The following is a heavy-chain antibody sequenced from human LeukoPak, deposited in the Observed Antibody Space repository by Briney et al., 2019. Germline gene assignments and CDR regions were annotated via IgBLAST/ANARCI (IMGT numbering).Heavy chain of an antibody. CDR1: GGSFSSDSYY. Sequence: SETLSLTCTVSGGSFSSDSYYWSWIRQPPGKGLEWIGYIYYSGSTNYNPSLKSRVTISVDTSKNQFSLKLSSVTAADTAVYYCASVGGSYSYYYYYGMDVWGQGTTVTVSS. CDR3: ASVGGSYSYYYYYGMDV. D-gene: IGHD1-26*01. V-gene: IGHV4-61*01. J-gene: IGHJ6*02. CDR2: IYYSGST.